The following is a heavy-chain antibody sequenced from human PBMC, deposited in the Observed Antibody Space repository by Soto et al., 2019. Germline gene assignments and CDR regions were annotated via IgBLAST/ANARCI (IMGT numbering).Heavy chain of an antibody. D-gene: IGHD3-22*01. J-gene: IGHJ3*02. CDR2: IYPGDSDS. V-gene: IGHV5-51*01. Sequence: GESLKISCKGSGYSFTSYWIGWVRQMPGKGLEWMGIIYPGDSDSRYSPSFQGQVTISADKSISTAYLQWSSLEASDTAMYYCARQGIDYDSSGYLNFGAFDIWGQGTMVTVSS. CDR1: GYSFTSYW. CDR3: ARQGIDYDSSGYLNFGAFDI.